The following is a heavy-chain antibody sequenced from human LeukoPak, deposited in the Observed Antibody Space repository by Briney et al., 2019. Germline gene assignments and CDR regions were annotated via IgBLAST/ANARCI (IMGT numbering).Heavy chain of an antibody. CDR3: ARAPPSIVVVPAAIRRLNWFDP. CDR2: INHSGST. D-gene: IGHD2-2*02. Sequence: SETLSLTCAVYGGSFSGYYWSWIRQPPGKGLEWIGEINHSGSTNYNPSLKSRLTISVDTSTNQFSLQLSSVTAADTAVYYCARAPPSIVVVPAAIRRLNWFDPWGQGTLVTVSS. CDR1: GGSFSGYY. J-gene: IGHJ5*02. V-gene: IGHV4-34*01.